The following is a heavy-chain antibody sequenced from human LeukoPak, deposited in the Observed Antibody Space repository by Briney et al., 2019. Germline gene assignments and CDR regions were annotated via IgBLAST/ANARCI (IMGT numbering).Heavy chain of an antibody. Sequence: QPGGSLRLSCAASGFTFDDYAMHWVRQAPGKGLEWVSGISWNSGSIGYADSVKGRFTISRDNAKNSLYLQMNSLRAEDTALYYCAKDGESSGWYQKIQYFQHWGQGTLVTVSS. CDR3: AKDGESSGWYQKIQYFQH. D-gene: IGHD6-19*01. V-gene: IGHV3-9*01. CDR2: ISWNSGSI. J-gene: IGHJ1*01. CDR1: GFTFDDYA.